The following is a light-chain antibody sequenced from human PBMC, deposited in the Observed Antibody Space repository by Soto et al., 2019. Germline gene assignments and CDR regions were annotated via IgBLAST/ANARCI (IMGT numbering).Light chain of an antibody. CDR3: EQYGSSPRT. J-gene: IGKJ1*01. Sequence: IVLTQSPGTLSLSPGERATLFCRASQSVTSNYFAWYQQKPGQAPRLLIYGISDRATGIPDRFSGSGSGTDFTLTISRLEPEDFAVYYCEQYGSSPRTFGQGTKVDI. CDR2: GIS. V-gene: IGKV3-20*01. CDR1: QSVTSNY.